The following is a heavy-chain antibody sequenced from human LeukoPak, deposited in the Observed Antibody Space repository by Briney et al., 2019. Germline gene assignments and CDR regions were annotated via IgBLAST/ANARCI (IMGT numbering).Heavy chain of an antibody. Sequence: ASVKVSCKASGYTFTSYYMHWVRQAPGQGLEWMGIINPSGGSTSYAQKFQGRVTMTRDTSTSTVYMELSSLRSEDTAVYYCAIDSSSGYVFDPWGQGTLVTVSS. V-gene: IGHV1-46*01. D-gene: IGHD6-13*01. CDR2: INPSGGST. J-gene: IGHJ5*02. CDR3: AIDSSSGYVFDP. CDR1: GYTFTSYY.